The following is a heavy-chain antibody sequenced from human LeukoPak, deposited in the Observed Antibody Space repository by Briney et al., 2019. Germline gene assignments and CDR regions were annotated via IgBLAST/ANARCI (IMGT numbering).Heavy chain of an antibody. D-gene: IGHD3-22*01. CDR2: IRCDGSNK. CDR3: AKDGRGSGYFPDY. J-gene: IGHJ4*02. V-gene: IGHV3-30*02. CDR1: GFTFSSDG. Sequence: GGSLRLSCAASGFTFSSDGMHWVRQAPGKGLEWVAFIRCDGSNKYYADSVKGRITISRDNSKNTLYLQMNSLRAEDTAVYYCAKDGRGSGYFPDYWGQGTLVTVSS.